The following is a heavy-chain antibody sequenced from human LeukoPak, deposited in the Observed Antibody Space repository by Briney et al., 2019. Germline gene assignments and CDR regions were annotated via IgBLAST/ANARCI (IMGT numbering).Heavy chain of an antibody. CDR2: IIPLVGKS. CDR1: GGTFSNYA. Sequence: ASVKVSCKASGGTFSNYAISWVRQAPGQGLEWMGRIIPLVGKSEYEQKFQGRVTITADKSTSTAYMELSSLRSEDTAVYYCARGRDGYNYVDYWGQGTLVTVSS. CDR3: ARGRDGYNYVDY. J-gene: IGHJ4*02. D-gene: IGHD5-24*01. V-gene: IGHV1-69*04.